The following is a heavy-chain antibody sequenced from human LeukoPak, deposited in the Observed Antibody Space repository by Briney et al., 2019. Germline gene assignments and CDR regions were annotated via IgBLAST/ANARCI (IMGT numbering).Heavy chain of an antibody. D-gene: IGHD3-22*01. Sequence: SVKVSCKASGGTFSSYAISWVRQAPGQGLEWMGRIIPIFGTANCAQKFQGRVTITTDESTSTAYMELSSLRSEDTAVYYCARGRLDYYDSSGRMYYFDYWGQGTLVTVSS. CDR1: GGTFSSYA. J-gene: IGHJ4*02. CDR2: IIPIFGTA. CDR3: ARGRLDYYDSSGRMYYFDY. V-gene: IGHV1-69*05.